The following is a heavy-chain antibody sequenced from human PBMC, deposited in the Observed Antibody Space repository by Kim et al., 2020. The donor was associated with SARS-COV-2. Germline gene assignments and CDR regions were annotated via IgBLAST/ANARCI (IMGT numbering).Heavy chain of an antibody. CDR3: ARGRRLRGPVGGYYVYFGMDV. CDR2: IDYNGGT. CDR1: GGSLSDYS. Sequence: SETLSLTCAVYGGSLSDYSWAWIRQFPDKGLEWIGEIDYNGGTNYKPSLQSRVSISLDTSRNQFSLKLSSVSAADTSLYYCARGRRLRGPVGGYYVYFGMDVWGQGTSVIVSS. J-gene: IGHJ6*02. D-gene: IGHD3-3*01. V-gene: IGHV4-34*01.